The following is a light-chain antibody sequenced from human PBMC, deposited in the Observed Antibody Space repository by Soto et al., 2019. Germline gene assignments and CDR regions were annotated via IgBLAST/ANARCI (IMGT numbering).Light chain of an antibody. J-gene: IGKJ5*01. CDR3: QRNHSTPT. CDR2: AAS. V-gene: IGKV1-39*01. CDR1: QSISTW. Sequence: DIPMTQSPSSLSASVGDRVTITCRATQSISTWLNWYQQKPGKAPKLLIYAASSLQSGVPSRFSGSGSGTDFTLTISSQQQDDFAYYCHQRNHSTPTFGQGTRLEIK.